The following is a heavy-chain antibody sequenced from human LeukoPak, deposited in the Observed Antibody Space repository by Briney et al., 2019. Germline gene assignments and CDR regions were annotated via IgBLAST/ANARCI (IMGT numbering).Heavy chain of an antibody. D-gene: IGHD1-26*01. V-gene: IGHV3-23*01. CDR3: ARGNDSGTYYGDAFDI. CDR1: GFTFSSYG. J-gene: IGHJ3*02. CDR2: ISGSGGST. Sequence: GGTLRLSCAASGFTFSSYGMSGVRQAPGKGLEGVSAISGSGGSTYYADSLKGRFTLSRDNYKNTLYLQMNSLRADDTAVYHCARGNDSGTYYGDAFDIWGQGTMVTVSS.